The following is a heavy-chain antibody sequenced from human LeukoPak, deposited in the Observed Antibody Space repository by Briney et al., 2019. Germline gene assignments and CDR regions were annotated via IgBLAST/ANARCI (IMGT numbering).Heavy chain of an antibody. Sequence: SLRLSCAASGFTFSNYVMSWVRQAPGKGLEWASEISGSGGITHYTDSAKGRFTISRDNSKNTRYLQMSSLRAEDTAVYYCAKGRCPYGDYDFDYWGQGTLVT. CDR1: GFTFSNYV. CDR2: ISGSGGIT. CDR3: AKGRCPYGDYDFDY. J-gene: IGHJ4*02. D-gene: IGHD4-17*01. V-gene: IGHV3-23*01.